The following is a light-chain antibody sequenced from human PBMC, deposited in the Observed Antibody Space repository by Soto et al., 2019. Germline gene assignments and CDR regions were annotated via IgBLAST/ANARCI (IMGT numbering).Light chain of an antibody. V-gene: IGLV1-40*01. Sequence: QSALTQPPSVSGAPGQRVTFSCTGSSSNIGAGSDVHWYQQLPGTAPKLLINGNSNRPSGVPDRFSGSKSGTSASLAITGLQAEDEADYYCQSYDSSLSHVVFGGGTKLTVL. CDR1: SSNIGAGSD. J-gene: IGLJ2*01. CDR3: QSYDSSLSHVV. CDR2: GNS.